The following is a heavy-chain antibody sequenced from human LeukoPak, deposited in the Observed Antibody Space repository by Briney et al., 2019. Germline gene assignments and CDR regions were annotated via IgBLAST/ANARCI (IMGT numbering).Heavy chain of an antibody. CDR1: GGSISSYY. V-gene: IGHV4-4*07. D-gene: IGHD6-13*01. CDR2: IYTSGST. Sequence: SETLSLTCTVSGGSISSYYWSWIRQPAGKGLEWIGRIYTSGSTNYNPSLKSRVTMSVDTSKNQFSLKLSSVTAADTAVYYCARDLVWQQLVGYFDYWGQGTLVTVSS. J-gene: IGHJ4*02. CDR3: ARDLVWQQLVGYFDY.